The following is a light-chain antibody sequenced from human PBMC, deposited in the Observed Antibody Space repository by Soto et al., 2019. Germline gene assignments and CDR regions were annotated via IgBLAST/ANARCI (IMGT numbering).Light chain of an antibody. CDR1: QGISSW. Sequence: MQMTQSPSSGSASVGDRVGRAFRASQGISSWLAWYQQKPGKAPKLLIYAASSLESGVPSRFSGSGSGTEFTLTISSLQPDDFATYYCQQYNSYSGTFGQGTKVDIK. J-gene: IGKJ1*01. CDR2: AAS. CDR3: QQYNSYSGT. V-gene: IGKV1-5*01.